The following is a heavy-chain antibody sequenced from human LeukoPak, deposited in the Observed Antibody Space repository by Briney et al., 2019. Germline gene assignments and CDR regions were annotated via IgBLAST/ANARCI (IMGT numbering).Heavy chain of an antibody. Sequence: GGSLRLSCATSGFTFSSNWMSWVRHAPGRGLEWVANIKPDGSAEYYAASVKGRFTLSRDNAKNSLYLQMNSLRVEDTAVYYCARKTGDCWGQGTLVIVSS. D-gene: IGHD1-14*01. J-gene: IGHJ4*02. CDR1: GFTFSSNW. V-gene: IGHV3-7*01. CDR2: IKPDGSAE. CDR3: ARKTGDC.